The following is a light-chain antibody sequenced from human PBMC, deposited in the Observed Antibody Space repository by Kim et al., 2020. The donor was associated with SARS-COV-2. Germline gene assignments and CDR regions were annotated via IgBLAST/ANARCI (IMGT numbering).Light chain of an antibody. CDR2: DVS. V-gene: IGLV2-11*01. J-gene: IGLJ1*01. CDR3: CSYAGSYTYV. Sequence: SVISACTGTSSDVGGYNSVSWYQQHPGKAPKLMIYDVSKRPSGVPDRFSGSKSGNTASLTISGLQAEDEADYYCCSYAGSYTYVFGTGTKVTVL. CDR1: SSDVGGYNS.